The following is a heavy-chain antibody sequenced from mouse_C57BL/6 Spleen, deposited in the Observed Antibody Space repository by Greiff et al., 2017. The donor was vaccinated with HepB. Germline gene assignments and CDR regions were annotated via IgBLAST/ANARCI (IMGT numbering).Heavy chain of an antibody. CDR2: ISSGGSYT. D-gene: IGHD3-3*01. CDR1: GFTFSSYG. V-gene: IGHV5-6*01. J-gene: IGHJ4*01. CDR3: ARRDNYYAMDY. Sequence: DVQLVESGGDLVKPGGSLKLSCAASGFTFSSYGMSWVRQTPDKRLEWVATISSGGSYTYYPDSVKGRFTISRDNAKNTLYLQMSSLKSEDTAMYYCARRDNYYAMDYWGQGTSVTVSS.